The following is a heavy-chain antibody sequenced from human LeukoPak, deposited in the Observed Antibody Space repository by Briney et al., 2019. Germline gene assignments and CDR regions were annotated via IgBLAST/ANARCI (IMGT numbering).Heavy chain of an antibody. V-gene: IGHV3-73*01. D-gene: IGHD2-21*02. J-gene: IGHJ4*02. CDR3: TILASGHCGGDCSSFG. CDR2: IRSKANSYAT. CDR1: GFTFSGSA. Sequence: GGSLKLSCAASGFTFSGSAMHWVRQASGKGLEWVGRIRSKANSYATAYAASVKGRFTISRDDSKNTAYLQMNSLKTEDTAVYYCTILASGHCGGDCSSFGWGQGTLVTVSS.